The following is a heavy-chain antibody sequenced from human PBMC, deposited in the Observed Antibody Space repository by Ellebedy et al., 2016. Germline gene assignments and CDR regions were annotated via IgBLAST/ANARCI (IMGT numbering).Heavy chain of an antibody. CDR3: AREGVIYSDY. CDR2: ISYDGSNK. Sequence: GESLKISCAASGFTFSSYGMHWVRQAPGKGLEWVAVISYDGSNKYYADSVKGRFTISRDNSKNTLYLQMNSLRAEDTAVYYCAREGVIYSDYWGQGTQVTVSS. V-gene: IGHV3-30*03. CDR1: GFTFSSYG. D-gene: IGHD3-10*01. J-gene: IGHJ4*02.